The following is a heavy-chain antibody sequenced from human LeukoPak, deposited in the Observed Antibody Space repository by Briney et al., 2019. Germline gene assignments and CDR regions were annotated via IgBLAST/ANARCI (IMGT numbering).Heavy chain of an antibody. Sequence: GGSLRLSCAASGFTFDDYAMHWVRQAPGKGLEWVSGISWNSGSIGYADSVKGRFTISRDNAKNSLYLQMNSLRAEDTALYYCAKDMDCSSTSCYRHSTGDGMDVWGQGTTVTVSS. D-gene: IGHD2-2*01. CDR2: ISWNSGSI. CDR1: GFTFDDYA. V-gene: IGHV3-9*01. CDR3: AKDMDCSSTSCYRHSTGDGMDV. J-gene: IGHJ6*02.